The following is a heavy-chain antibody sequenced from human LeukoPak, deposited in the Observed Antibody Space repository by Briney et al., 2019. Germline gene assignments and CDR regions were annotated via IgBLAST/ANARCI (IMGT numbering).Heavy chain of an antibody. D-gene: IGHD6-13*01. V-gene: IGHV3-48*04. Sequence: GGSLRLSCAASGFTFSSYSMNWVRQAPGKGLEWVSYISSSSSTIYYADSVKGRFTISRDNAKNSLYLQMNSLRAEDTAVYYCAREGSSSLTNWSDPWGQGTLVTVSS. CDR3: AREGSSSLTNWSDP. J-gene: IGHJ5*02. CDR2: ISSSSSTI. CDR1: GFTFSSYS.